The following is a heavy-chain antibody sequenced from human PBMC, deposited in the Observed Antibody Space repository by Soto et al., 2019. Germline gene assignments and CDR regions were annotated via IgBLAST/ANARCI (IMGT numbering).Heavy chain of an antibody. D-gene: IGHD3-16*02. V-gene: IGHV3-74*01. CDR3: ARGIYLKYGLDV. CDR1: EFTFNNYW. Sequence: EVQLVECGGGLVQPGGSLRLSCAASEFTFNNYWMHWVRQVPGKGLEWVSRINTDGSTTNYADSVMGRFTISRDNADNMVYLEMNSLRAEDTAVYYCARGIYLKYGLDVWGDAATVTVSS. J-gene: IGHJ6*04. CDR2: INTDGSTT.